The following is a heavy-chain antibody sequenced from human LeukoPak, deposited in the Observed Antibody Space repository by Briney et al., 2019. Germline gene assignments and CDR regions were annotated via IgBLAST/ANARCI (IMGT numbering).Heavy chain of an antibody. CDR2: IYYSGST. D-gene: IGHD3-10*01. V-gene: IGHV4-30-4*01. J-gene: IGHJ4*02. CDR1: GGSISSYY. Sequence: SETLSLTCTVSGGSISSYYWSWIRQPPGKGPEWIGYIYYSGSTYYNPSLKSRVTISVDTSKNQFSLKLSSVTAADTAVYYCAREPYYYGSGSLYYFDYWGQGTLVTASS. CDR3: AREPYYYGSGSLYYFDY.